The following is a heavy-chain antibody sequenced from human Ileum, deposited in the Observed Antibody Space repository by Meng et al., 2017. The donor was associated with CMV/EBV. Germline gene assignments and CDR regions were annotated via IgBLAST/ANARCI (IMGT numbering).Heavy chain of an antibody. D-gene: IGHD3/OR15-3a*01. CDR3: GKERTGYYIQH. V-gene: IGHV3-30*02. Sequence: QVQLGASGGGVVQPGGSLRLSCAASGFTFTSYAMHWVRQAPGKGLEWVAFISYDGIYQYYADSVNGRFTISRDSSKNTLSLQMNSLRAEDTAVYYCGKERTGYYIQHWGQGTLVTVSS. CDR1: GFTFTSYA. J-gene: IGHJ1*01. CDR2: ISYDGIYQ.